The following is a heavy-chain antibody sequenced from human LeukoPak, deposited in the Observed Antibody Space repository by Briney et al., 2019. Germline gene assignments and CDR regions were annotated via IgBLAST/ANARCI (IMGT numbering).Heavy chain of an antibody. J-gene: IGHJ5*02. CDR1: GGSISSYY. V-gene: IGHV4-4*07. CDR3: ARGYYDRGGDWFDP. CDR2: IYTSGST. Sequence: SETLSLTCTVSGGSISSYYWSWIRQPAGKGLEWIGRIYTSGSTNYNPSLKSRVTMSVDTSKNQFSLKLSSVTTADTAVYYCARGYYDRGGDWFDPWGQGTLVTVSS. D-gene: IGHD3-22*01.